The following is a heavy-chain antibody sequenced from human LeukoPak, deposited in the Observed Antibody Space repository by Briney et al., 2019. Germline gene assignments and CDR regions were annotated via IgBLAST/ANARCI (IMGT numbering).Heavy chain of an antibody. CDR2: INSDGSST. D-gene: IGHD3-22*01. CDR3: AVTLYYYDSSGFRI. Sequence: PGGSLRLSCAASGFTFSSYWMHWVRQAPGKGLVRVSRINSDGSSTSYADSVKGRFTISRDNAKNTPYLQMNSLRAEDTAVYYCAVTLYYYDSSGFRIWGQGTLVTVSS. J-gene: IGHJ4*02. V-gene: IGHV3-74*01. CDR1: GFTFSSYW.